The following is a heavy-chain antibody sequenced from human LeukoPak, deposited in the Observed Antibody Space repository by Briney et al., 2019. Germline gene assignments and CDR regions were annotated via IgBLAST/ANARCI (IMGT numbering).Heavy chain of an antibody. Sequence: GGSLRLSCAASGFTFSSYSMNWVRQAPGKGLEWVSYISSSSSTIYYADSVKGRFTISRDNAKNSLYLQMNSLRAEDTAVYYCAKGVGAYYYYYYGMDVWGQGTTVTVSS. D-gene: IGHD1-26*01. CDR3: AKGVGAYYYYYYGMDV. CDR1: GFTFSSYS. V-gene: IGHV3-48*01. CDR2: ISSSSSTI. J-gene: IGHJ6*02.